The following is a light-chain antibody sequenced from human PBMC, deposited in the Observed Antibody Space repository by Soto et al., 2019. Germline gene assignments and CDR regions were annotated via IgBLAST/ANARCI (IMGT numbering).Light chain of an antibody. J-gene: IGLJ3*02. V-gene: IGLV2-23*01. CDR2: LGT. CDR1: SDVGSYNL. CDR3: CSYAGRRV. Sequence: QSVLTQPASVSGSPGQSITISCTGTSDVGSYNLVSWYQQHPGKAPKLIIYLGTKRPSGVSDRFSGSDSGNTASLTISGLQAEDEADYYCCSYAGRRVFGGGTKLT.